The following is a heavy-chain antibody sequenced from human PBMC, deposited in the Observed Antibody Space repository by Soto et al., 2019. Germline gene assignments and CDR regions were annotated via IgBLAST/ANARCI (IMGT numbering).Heavy chain of an antibody. D-gene: IGHD3-10*01. CDR3: ARHVNRGAIFDF. CDR1: GGSISSYY. V-gene: IGHV4-59*08. Sequence: QVQLQESGPGLVKPSETLSLTFTVSGGSISSYYWSWVRQPPGKGLEWIGYINYSGRTTSNPSSRSRVIISVDTSKNQLSLKLSSVTAADTAEYYCARHVNRGAIFDFWGQGTLVTVSS. CDR2: INYSGRT. J-gene: IGHJ5*01.